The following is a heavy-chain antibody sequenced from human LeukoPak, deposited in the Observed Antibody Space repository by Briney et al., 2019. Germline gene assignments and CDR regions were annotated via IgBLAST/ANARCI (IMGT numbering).Heavy chain of an antibody. J-gene: IGHJ4*02. D-gene: IGHD6-6*01. CDR3: ARAPYSSSSARHIDY. CDR2: IYYSGST. V-gene: IGHV4-30-4*08. CDR1: GGSISSGGYY. Sequence: SETLSLTCTVSGGSISSGGYYWSWIRQHPGKGLEWIGYIYYSGSTYYNPSLKSRITISVDTSKNQFSLKLSSVTAADTAVYYCARAPYSSSSARHIDYWGQGTLITVSS.